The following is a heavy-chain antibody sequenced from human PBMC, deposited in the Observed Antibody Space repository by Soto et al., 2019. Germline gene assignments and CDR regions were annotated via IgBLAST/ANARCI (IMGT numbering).Heavy chain of an antibody. CDR1: GDSITSVGYS. D-gene: IGHD3-3*01. CDR3: AATVFGEYSHYALDV. CDR2: IYHTGTT. V-gene: IGHV4-30-2*01. J-gene: IGHJ6*02. Sequence: SETLSLTCAVSGDSITSVGYSWSWIRQPPGKALEWIGYIYHTGTTYYTAALKSRVTISLDRSKNRISLSLNSVTAADTAVYYCAATVFGEYSHYALDVWGQGTTVTVSS.